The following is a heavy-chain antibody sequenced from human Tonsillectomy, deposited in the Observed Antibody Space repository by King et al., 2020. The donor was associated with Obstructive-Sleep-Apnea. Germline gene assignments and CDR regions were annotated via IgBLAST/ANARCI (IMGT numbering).Heavy chain of an antibody. CDR1: NYSISSGYY. Sequence: QLQESGPGLVKPSETLSLTCTVSNYSISSGYYWGWVRQPPGKGLEWIGSIYHGGSTYYNPSLKSRVTISIDTSKNQFSLKLSSVTAADTAVYYCARDLGPDCSSTSCYGMDVWGQGTTVTVSS. D-gene: IGHD2-2*01. CDR2: IYHGGST. CDR3: ARDLGPDCSSTSCYGMDV. J-gene: IGHJ6*02. V-gene: IGHV4-38-2*02.